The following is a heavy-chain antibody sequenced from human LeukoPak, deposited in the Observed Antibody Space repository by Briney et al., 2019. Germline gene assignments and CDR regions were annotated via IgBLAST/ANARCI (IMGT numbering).Heavy chain of an antibody. CDR1: GFTFSSYA. CDR2: ISGSGSST. V-gene: IGHV3-23*01. J-gene: IGHJ4*02. D-gene: IGHD6-19*01. Sequence: GGSLRLSCAASGFTFSSYAVSWVRQAPGKGLEWVSAISGSGSSTYYADSVKGRFTISRDNSKNTLYLQMNSLRAEDTAVYYCAKDGSGWFWGYFDYWGQGTLVTVSS. CDR3: AKDGSGWFWGYFDY.